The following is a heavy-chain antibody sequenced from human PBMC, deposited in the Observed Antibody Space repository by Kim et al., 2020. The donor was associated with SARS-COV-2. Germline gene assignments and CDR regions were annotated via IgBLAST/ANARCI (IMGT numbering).Heavy chain of an antibody. D-gene: IGHD3-22*01. CDR3: ARAGYYDSSEADY. J-gene: IGHJ4*02. V-gene: IGHV1-46*01. Sequence: YAQKFQGRVTMTRDTSTSTVYMELSSLRSEDTAVYYCARAGYYDSSEADYWGQGTLVTVSS.